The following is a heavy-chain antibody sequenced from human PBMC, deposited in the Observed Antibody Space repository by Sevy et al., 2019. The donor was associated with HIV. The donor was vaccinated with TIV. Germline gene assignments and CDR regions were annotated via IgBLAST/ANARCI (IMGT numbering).Heavy chain of an antibody. CDR3: ARGGGAAAHFQH. V-gene: IGHV4-61*08. J-gene: IGHJ1*01. Sequence: SETLSLTCTVSGGSVSRPGYYWSWIRQPPGKGLEWIGYIYYSGSTNYNPSLKSRITLSVDTSRNQFSLNLNSVTAADTAVYFCARGGGAAAHFQHWGQGTLVTVSS. D-gene: IGHD6-13*01. CDR2: IYYSGST. CDR1: GGSVSRPGYY.